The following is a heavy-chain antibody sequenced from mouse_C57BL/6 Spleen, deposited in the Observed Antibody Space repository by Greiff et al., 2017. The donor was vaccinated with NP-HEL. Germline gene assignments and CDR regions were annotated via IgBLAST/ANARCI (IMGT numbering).Heavy chain of an antibody. D-gene: IGHD1-1*01. CDR1: GYTFTSYW. CDR2: IHPNSGST. Sequence: QVQLQQPGAELVKPGASVKLSCKASGYTFTSYWMHWVKQRPGQGLEWIGMIHPNSGSTNYNEKFKSKATLTVDKSSSTAYMQLSSLTSEDSAVYYCAPRITTVSRGAMDYWGQGASVTVSS. CDR3: APRITTVSRGAMDY. J-gene: IGHJ4*01. V-gene: IGHV1-64*01.